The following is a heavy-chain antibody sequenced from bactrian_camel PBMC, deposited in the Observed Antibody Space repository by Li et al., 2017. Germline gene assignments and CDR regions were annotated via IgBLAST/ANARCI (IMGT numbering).Heavy chain of an antibody. CDR1: GDTYSRYC. J-gene: IGHJ4*01. CDR3: AADPWCMGEFEYNY. Sequence: LVESGGDSAQTGGSLRLSCTFSGDTYSRYCMAWFRQAPGKEREGVAGTSTAGTSTHYSDSAKGRFTISQDSTKKTVFLTMNDLKPEDTVIYFCAADPWCMGEFEYNYRGRGTQVTVS. D-gene: IGHD3*01. CDR2: TSTAGTST. V-gene: IGHV3S6*01.